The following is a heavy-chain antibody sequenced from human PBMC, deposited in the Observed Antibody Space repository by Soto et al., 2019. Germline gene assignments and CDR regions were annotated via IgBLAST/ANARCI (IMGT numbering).Heavy chain of an antibody. CDR2: FDPEDGET. V-gene: IGHV1-24*01. Sequence: EASVKVSCKVSGYTLTELSMHWVRQAPGKGLEWMGGFDPEDGETIYAQKFQGRVTMTEDTSTDTAYMELSSLRSEDTAVYYCATEPRITGSDRGMDVWGQGTTVTVSS. CDR3: ATEPRITGSDRGMDV. J-gene: IGHJ6*02. CDR1: GYTLTELS. D-gene: IGHD1-20*01.